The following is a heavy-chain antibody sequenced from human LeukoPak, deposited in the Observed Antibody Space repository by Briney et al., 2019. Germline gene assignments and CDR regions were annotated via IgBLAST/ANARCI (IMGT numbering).Heavy chain of an antibody. CDR1: GFSFRSCG. D-gene: IGHD3-3*01. V-gene: IGHV3-23*01. CDR2: ISGSGTRT. Sequence: PGGSLRLSCAASGFSFRSCGMHWVRQPPGKGLEWLSGISGSGTRTYFADSVKGRFTISRDNSKNTLYLQMNSLRGDDTALYYCAKVSEGFGVVGAPDVWGKGTRVTVSS. J-gene: IGHJ6*04. CDR3: AKVSEGFGVVGAPDV.